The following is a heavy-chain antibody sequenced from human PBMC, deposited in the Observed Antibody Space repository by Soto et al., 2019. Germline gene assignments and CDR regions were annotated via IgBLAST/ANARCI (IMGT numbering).Heavy chain of an antibody. Sequence: QVQLQESGPGLVKPSQTLSLTCTVSGGSISSGDYYWGWIRQSPGKGLEWIGCISYSGTTYYNPSLNSRVTISADMSKNQLSLKLSSMTAADTAVFYCARVRAPSRVDNWGQGTLVTVSS. V-gene: IGHV4-30-4*01. CDR2: ISYSGTT. J-gene: IGHJ4*02. CDR1: GGSISSGDYY. CDR3: ARVRAPSRVDN.